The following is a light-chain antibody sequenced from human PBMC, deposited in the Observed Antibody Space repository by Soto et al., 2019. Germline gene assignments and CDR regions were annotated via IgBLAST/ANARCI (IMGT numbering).Light chain of an antibody. J-gene: IGKJ3*01. CDR1: QSVLYSSNNKNY. V-gene: IGKV4-1*01. Sequence: DIVMTQSPDSLAVSLGERATINCKSSQSVLYSSNNKNYLAWYQQKPGQPPKLLIYWASTRESGVPDRFSGSVSGTDFTLTISSLQAEDVAVYYCQQYYNGGTFGPGTKVDIK. CDR2: WAS. CDR3: QQYYNGGT.